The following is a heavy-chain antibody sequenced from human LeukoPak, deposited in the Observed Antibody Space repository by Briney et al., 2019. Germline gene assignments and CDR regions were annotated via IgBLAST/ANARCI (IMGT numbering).Heavy chain of an antibody. Sequence: GLEWIGSIYYSGSTYYNPSLKSRVTISVDTSKNQFSLKLISVTAADTAVYYCAREDTGGLDYWGQGILVTVSP. V-gene: IGHV4-39*07. CDR3: AREDTGGLDY. CDR2: IYYSGST. D-gene: IGHD2-8*02. J-gene: IGHJ4*02.